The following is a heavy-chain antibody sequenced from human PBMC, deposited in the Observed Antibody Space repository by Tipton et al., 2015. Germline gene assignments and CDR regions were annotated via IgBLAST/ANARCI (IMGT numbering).Heavy chain of an antibody. J-gene: IGHJ4*02. V-gene: IGHV4-59*01. D-gene: IGHD3-10*01. Sequence: LRLSCTVSGGSIGSYYWSWIRQPPGKGLEWIGYIYYSGSTKYNPSLKSRVTISVDTSKSQFSLKLSSVTAADTAVYYCARSSHYYGSGSFDYWGQGTLVTVSS. CDR1: GGSIGSYY. CDR2: IYYSGST. CDR3: ARSSHYYGSGSFDY.